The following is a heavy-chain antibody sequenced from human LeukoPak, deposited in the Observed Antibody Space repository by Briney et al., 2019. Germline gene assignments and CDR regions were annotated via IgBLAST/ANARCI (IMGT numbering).Heavy chain of an antibody. CDR3: ARDYGGSSPFDY. V-gene: IGHV3-48*03. D-gene: IGHD4-23*01. J-gene: IGHJ4*02. Sequence: GGSLRLSCTASGFTFSSYEMHWVRQAPGKGLEWVSYISSSGSTIYYADSVKGRFTISRDNAKNSLYLQMNSLRAEDTAVYYCARDYGGSSPFDYWGERTLVSASS. CDR1: GFTFSSYE. CDR2: ISSSGSTI.